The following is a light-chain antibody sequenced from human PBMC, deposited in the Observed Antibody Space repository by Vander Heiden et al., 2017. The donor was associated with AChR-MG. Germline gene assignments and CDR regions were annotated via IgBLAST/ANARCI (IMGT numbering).Light chain of an antibody. CDR3: QQYDSSRRT. V-gene: IGKV3-20*01. J-gene: IGKJ1*01. Sequence: ELLLTQSPGPLSLSPGERATLSCRASQPSSSNSLAWYQQKRVQAPRLLIYGSSIRAAGIPDRFSGSGSGTDFTLTISRLKPEDFAVYYCQQYDSSRRTFGQGTKVEIK. CDR2: GSS. CDR1: QPSSSNS.